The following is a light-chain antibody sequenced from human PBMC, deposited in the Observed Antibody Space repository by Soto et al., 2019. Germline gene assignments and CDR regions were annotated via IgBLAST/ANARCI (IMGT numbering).Light chain of an antibody. CDR2: GAS. CDR1: QSVFNN. Sequence: EIVITQSPATLSVSPGERATLSCRASQSVFNNHIGWYQQKPGQAPRRLIFGASFRATGIPDRFSGSGSGTEFTLTISSLQSEDFAVYYCQQYNNWPPWTFGQGTKVDIK. CDR3: QQYNNWPPWT. J-gene: IGKJ1*01. V-gene: IGKV3D-15*01.